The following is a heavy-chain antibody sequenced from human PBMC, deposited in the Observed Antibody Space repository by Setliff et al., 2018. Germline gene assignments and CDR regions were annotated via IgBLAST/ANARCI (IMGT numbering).Heavy chain of an antibody. CDR3: ARVGFGGPIYGGNSYAFDI. V-gene: IGHV4-61*09. CDR1: GGSISSGSYY. CDR2: IYTSGST. D-gene: IGHD3-16*01. J-gene: IGHJ3*02. Sequence: PSETLSLTCTVSGGSISSGSYYWSWIRQPAGKGLEWIGHIYTSGSTNYNPSLKSRVTISVDTSKNQFSLKLSSVTAADTAVYYCARVGFGGPIYGGNSYAFDIWGQGTMVTVSS.